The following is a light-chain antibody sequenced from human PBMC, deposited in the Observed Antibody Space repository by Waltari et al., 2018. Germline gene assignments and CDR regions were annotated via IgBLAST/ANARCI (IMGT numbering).Light chain of an antibody. CDR1: RSDVVAYYS. V-gene: IGLV2-11*01. CDR2: DVT. J-gene: IGLJ1*01. CDR3: CSYAGRYTNYV. Sequence: QSALTQPRSVSGSPGQSVTISCTGTRSDVVAYYSLSWYQQRPGKPPKLPIYDVTDRPSGVPDRFSGSKSDNKASLTISGLQADDEADYYCCSYAGRYTNYVFGSGTKVTVL.